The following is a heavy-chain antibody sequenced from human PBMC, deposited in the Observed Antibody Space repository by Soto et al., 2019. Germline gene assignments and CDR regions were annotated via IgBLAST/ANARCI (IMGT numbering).Heavy chain of an antibody. CDR2: INPNSGGT. D-gene: IGHD6-6*01. Sequence: QVQLVQSGAEVEKPGASMKVSCKAAGYSFTAFYIHWVRQARGQGFEWLGWINPNSGGTYYSQRLRSRVTLTRDTSISTAYMELTGLSSDDTAVYYCARANSIRPYFYNMDVWGQGTTVTVSS. CDR1: GYSFTAFY. V-gene: IGHV1-2*02. CDR3: ARANSIRPYFYNMDV. J-gene: IGHJ6*03.